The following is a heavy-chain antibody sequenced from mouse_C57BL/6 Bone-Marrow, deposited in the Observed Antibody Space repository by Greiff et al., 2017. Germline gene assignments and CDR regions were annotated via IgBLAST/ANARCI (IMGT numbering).Heavy chain of an antibody. J-gene: IGHJ4*01. CDR3: ARHYGSSPYDAMDY. D-gene: IGHD1-1*01. CDR1: GYTFTSYW. Sequence: QVQLQQPGAELVKPGASVKLSCKASGYTFTSYWMHWVKQRPGQGLEWIGMIHPNSGSTNYNAKFKSKATLTVDKSSSTAYMQLSSLTSEDSAVYYCARHYGSSPYDAMDYWGQGTSVTVSS. CDR2: IHPNSGST. V-gene: IGHV1-64*01.